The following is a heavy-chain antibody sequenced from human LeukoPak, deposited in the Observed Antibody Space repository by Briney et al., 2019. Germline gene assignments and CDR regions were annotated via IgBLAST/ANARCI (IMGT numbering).Heavy chain of an antibody. J-gene: IGHJ5*02. V-gene: IGHV1-18*01. CDR1: GYSFTNYG. Sequence: ASVKVSCKASGYSFTNYGITWIREAPGQGPEWLGWISGYNANAHYAQNVQGRVTLTTDTSTNTAYMELRGLTSDDTAMYYCARVGRGCSSIRCYWEDWFDPWGQETLVIVSS. D-gene: IGHD2-2*01. CDR3: ARVGRGCSSIRCYWEDWFDP. CDR2: ISGYNANA.